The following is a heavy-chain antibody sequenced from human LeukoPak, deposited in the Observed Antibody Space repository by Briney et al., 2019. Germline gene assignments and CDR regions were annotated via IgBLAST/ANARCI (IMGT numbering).Heavy chain of an antibody. CDR3: ARTPYCTNGICYQRNYFDY. CDR2: IYTSGST. D-gene: IGHD2-8*01. Sequence: ASETLSLTCTVSGGSISTYYWSWIRQPAGKGLEWIGRIYTSGSTNYNPSLKSRVTMSVDTSKSQFSLKLSSVTAADTAVCYCARTPYCTNGICYQRNYFDYWGQGNLVTVSS. J-gene: IGHJ4*02. CDR1: GGSISTYY. V-gene: IGHV4-4*07.